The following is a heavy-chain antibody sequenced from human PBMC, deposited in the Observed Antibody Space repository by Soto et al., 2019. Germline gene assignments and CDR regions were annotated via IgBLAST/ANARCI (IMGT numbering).Heavy chain of an antibody. J-gene: IGHJ4*02. V-gene: IGHV3-66*01. CDR3: ARDTFGGAYDCLL. CDR1: GFTVSSFY. CDR2: ISSGGST. Sequence: EVQLVESGGGLVQPGGSLRLSCAASGFTVSSFYMTWVRQAPGKGLQWVAVISSGGSTYYADSVKGRFTISSDNSKNTLYLEMNSLRAEDTAVYYCARDTFGGAYDCLLGGQGTVVTVSS. D-gene: IGHD3-3*01.